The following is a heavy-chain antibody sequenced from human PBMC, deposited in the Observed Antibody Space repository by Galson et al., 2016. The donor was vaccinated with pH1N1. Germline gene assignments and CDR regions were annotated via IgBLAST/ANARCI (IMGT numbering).Heavy chain of an antibody. J-gene: IGHJ4*02. CDR2: IYWDDDK. CDR1: GFSLSTSGVG. Sequence: PALVKPTQTLTLTCTFSGFSLSTSGVGVGWIRQPPGKALEWLALIYWDDDKRYSPSLKSRLTITKDTSKNQVVLTMTNMDPVDTATYYCVQSGNGDYVGYFDYWGQGTLVSVSS. D-gene: IGHD4-17*01. CDR3: VQSGNGDYVGYFDY. V-gene: IGHV2-5*02.